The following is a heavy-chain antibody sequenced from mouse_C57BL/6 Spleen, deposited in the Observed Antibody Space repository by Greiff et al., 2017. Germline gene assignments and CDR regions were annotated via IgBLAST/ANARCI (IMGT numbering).Heavy chain of an antibody. CDR3: ARDYGPMDY. J-gene: IGHJ4*01. V-gene: IGHV1-61*01. CDR1: GYTFTSYW. CDR2: ISPSDSET. D-gene: IGHD1-1*02. Sequence: VQLQQPGAELVRPGSSVKLSCKASGYTFTSYWMDWVKQRPGQGLEWIGNISPSDSETHYNQKFKDKATLTVDKSSSTAYMQLSSLTSEDSAVYYCARDYGPMDYWGQGTSVTVSS.